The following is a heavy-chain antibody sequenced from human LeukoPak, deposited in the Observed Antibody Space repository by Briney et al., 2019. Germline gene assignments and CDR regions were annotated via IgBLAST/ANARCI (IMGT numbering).Heavy chain of an antibody. J-gene: IGHJ3*01. CDR3: AREEGGNYDAFDV. CDR1: GFTFSRFW. CDR2: INSDGSSI. Sequence: GGSLRLSCAASGFTFSRFWMHWVRQAPGKGLVWVSRINSDGSSIRYADSVKGRFTISRDNAKNTLYLQMDSLRAEDTALYYCAREEGGNYDAFDVWGQGTMVTVS. D-gene: IGHD4-23*01. V-gene: IGHV3-74*01.